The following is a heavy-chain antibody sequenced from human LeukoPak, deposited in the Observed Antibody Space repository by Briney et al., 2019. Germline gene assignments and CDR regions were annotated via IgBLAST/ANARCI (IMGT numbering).Heavy chain of an antibody. CDR1: GYSFTGNY. J-gene: IGHJ4*02. D-gene: IGHD3-3*01. Sequence: ASVKVSCKASGYSFTGNYMHWVRQAPGQGLEWMGWTNPNSGGTNYAQKFQGRVTMTRDTSISTAYMELSRLRSDDTAVYYCARALIGVVNFDYWGQGTLVTVSS. CDR2: TNPNSGGT. V-gene: IGHV1-2*02. CDR3: ARALIGVVNFDY.